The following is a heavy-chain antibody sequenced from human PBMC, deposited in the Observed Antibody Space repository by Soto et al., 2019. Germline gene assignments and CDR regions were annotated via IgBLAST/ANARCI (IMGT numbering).Heavy chain of an antibody. CDR3: ARKGVITQLGFDP. Sequence: QVQLQQWGAGLLKPSETLSLTCAVYGGSFSGYYWSWIRQPPGKGLEWIGEINHSGSTNYNPALKSRVTISVDTSKNQFSLKLSSVTAADTAVYYCARKGVITQLGFDPWGQGTLVTVSS. J-gene: IGHJ5*02. V-gene: IGHV4-34*01. CDR2: INHSGST. D-gene: IGHD3-22*01. CDR1: GGSFSGYY.